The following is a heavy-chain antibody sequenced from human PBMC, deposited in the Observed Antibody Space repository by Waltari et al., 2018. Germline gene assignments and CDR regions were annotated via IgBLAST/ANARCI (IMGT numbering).Heavy chain of an antibody. CDR1: GYTFTSYD. Sequence: QVQLVQSGAEVKKPGASVKVSCKASGYTFTSYDINWVRQATGQGLEWMGWMNPNSGNTGYAQKFQGRVTITADESTSTAYMELSSLRSEDTAVYYCARDYGDYFNWFDPWGQGTLVTVSS. V-gene: IGHV1-8*03. D-gene: IGHD4-17*01. J-gene: IGHJ5*02. CDR2: MNPNSGNT. CDR3: ARDYGDYFNWFDP.